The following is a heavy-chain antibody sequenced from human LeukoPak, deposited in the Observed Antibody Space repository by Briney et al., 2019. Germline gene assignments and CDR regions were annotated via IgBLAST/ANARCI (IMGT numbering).Heavy chain of an antibody. J-gene: IGHJ4*02. CDR1: GFTFSNYY. Sequence: GGSLRLSCAASGFTFSNYYMSWLRQAPGKGLEWVANIKQDGSEKYYVDSVKGRFTISRDNAKNSLYLQMNSLRAEDTAVYYCARDPDFWSGYRDYWGQGTLVTVSS. CDR2: IKQDGSEK. D-gene: IGHD3-3*01. CDR3: ARDPDFWSGYRDY. V-gene: IGHV3-7*01.